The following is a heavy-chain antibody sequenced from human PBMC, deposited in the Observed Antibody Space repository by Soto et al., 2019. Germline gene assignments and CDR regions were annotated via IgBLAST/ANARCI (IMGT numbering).Heavy chain of an antibody. J-gene: IGHJ4*02. CDR2: VTQSGSA. CDR1: GGTFSGYY. V-gene: IGHV4-34*01. CDR3: ARVGPKYKFGFRFPESGKELDF. D-gene: IGHD3-10*01. Sequence: SETLSLTCAVYGGTFSGYYWTWIRQPPGKGLQWLGEVTQSGSANYNPSLKSRVSMSLDTSKNQFSLNLTSLTAADTAVYYCARVGPKYKFGFRFPESGKELDFWGQGTLVTVSS.